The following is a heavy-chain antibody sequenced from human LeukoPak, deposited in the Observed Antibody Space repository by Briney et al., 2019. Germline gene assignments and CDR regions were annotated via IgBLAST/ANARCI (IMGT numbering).Heavy chain of an antibody. J-gene: IGHJ5*02. Sequence: PSETLSLTCTVSGGSISSYYWSWIRQPPGKGLEWIGYIYYSGSTNYNPSLKSRVTTSVDTSKNQFSLRLSSVTAADTAVYYCARRVTSNWFDPWGQGTLVTVSS. CDR3: ARRVTSNWFDP. D-gene: IGHD2-21*02. CDR1: GGSISSYY. CDR2: IYYSGST. V-gene: IGHV4-59*08.